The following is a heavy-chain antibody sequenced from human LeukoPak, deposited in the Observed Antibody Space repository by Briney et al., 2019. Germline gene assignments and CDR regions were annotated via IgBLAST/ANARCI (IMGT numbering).Heavy chain of an antibody. CDR2: IIPMSETT. J-gene: IGHJ4*02. CDR3: AREFRLFTGDYGPCDH. V-gene: IGHV1-69*13. CDR1: GGTFSNST. Sequence: SVKVSCKTSGGTFSNSTINWVRQAPGQGLEWMGGIIPMSETTNYAQKFQGRVTMTADQSTTTVYLELSSLRSEDTAVYYCAREFRLFTGDYGPCDHWGQGTLVTVSS. D-gene: IGHD4-17*01.